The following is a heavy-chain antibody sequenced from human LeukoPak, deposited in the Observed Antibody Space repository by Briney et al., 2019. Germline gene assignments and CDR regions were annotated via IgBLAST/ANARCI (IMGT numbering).Heavy chain of an antibody. D-gene: IGHD2-2*01. V-gene: IGHV3-21*01. CDR2: ISSSSSYR. CDR1: GFTFSSYS. CDR3: ARAVCSSTSCYFDY. Sequence: PGGSLRLSCAASGFTFSSYSMNWVRQAPGKGLEWVSSISSSSSYRYYSDSVKGRFTISRDNEKNSLSLQMNSLRAEDTAVYYCARAVCSSTSCYFDYWGQGTLVTVSS. J-gene: IGHJ4*02.